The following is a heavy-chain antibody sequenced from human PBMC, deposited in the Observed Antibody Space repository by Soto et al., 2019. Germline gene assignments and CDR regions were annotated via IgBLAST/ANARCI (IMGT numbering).Heavy chain of an antibody. V-gene: IGHV1-69*06. J-gene: IGHJ6*02. D-gene: IGHD3-10*01. CDR1: GGTFSSYA. CDR2: IIPIFGTA. CDR3: ARDYYGSTYYGMDV. Sequence: SVKVSCKASGGTFSSYAISWVQQAPGQGLEWMGGIIPIFGTANYAQKFQGRVTITADKSTSTAYMELSSLRSEDTAVYYCARDYYGSTYYGMDVWGQGTTVTVSS.